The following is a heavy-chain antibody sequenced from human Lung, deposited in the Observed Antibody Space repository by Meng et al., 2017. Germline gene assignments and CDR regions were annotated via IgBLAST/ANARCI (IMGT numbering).Heavy chain of an antibody. Sequence: EVQLVESGGGRVQPGGSLRLSCAASGFTFRSYWMHWVRQAPGKGLVWVSRIRGDGGSIVYADSVKGRFTISRDNAKNTLFLQMNSLRAEDTAVYYCARESGYFEYWGQGILVTVSS. V-gene: IGHV3-74*03. CDR1: GFTFRSYW. J-gene: IGHJ4*02. CDR3: ARESGYFEY. CDR2: IRGDGGSI.